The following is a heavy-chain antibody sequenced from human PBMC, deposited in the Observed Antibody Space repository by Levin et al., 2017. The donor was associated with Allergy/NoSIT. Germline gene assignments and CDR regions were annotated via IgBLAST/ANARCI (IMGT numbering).Heavy chain of an antibody. CDR2: IIPIFGTA. Sequence: SVKVSCKASGGTFSSYAISWVRQAPGQGLEWMGGIIPIFGTANYAQKFQGRVTITADESTSTAYMELSSLRSEDTAVYYCARGQGQLLPGPYYYYYYMDGWGKGTTVTVSS. CDR1: GGTFSSYA. J-gene: IGHJ6*03. D-gene: IGHD2-2*01. V-gene: IGHV1-69*13. CDR3: ARGQGQLLPGPYYYYYYMDG.